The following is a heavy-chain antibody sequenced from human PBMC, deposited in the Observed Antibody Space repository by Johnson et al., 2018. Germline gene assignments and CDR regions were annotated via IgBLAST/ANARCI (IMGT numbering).Heavy chain of an antibody. J-gene: IGHJ3*02. Sequence: VQLVQSGGGLVQXGGSLRLXCAASGFTFDDYAMHWVRQAPGKGLEWVSGISWNSGSIGYADSVKGRFTISRDNAKNSLYLQMNSLRAEDTALSYCAKGYIAAAVVAFDIWGQGTMVTVSS. CDR1: GFTFDDYA. V-gene: IGHV3-9*01. CDR2: ISWNSGSI. CDR3: AKGYIAAAVVAFDI. D-gene: IGHD6-13*01.